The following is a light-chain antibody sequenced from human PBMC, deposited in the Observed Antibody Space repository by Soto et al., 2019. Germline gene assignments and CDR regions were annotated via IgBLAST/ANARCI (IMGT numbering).Light chain of an antibody. CDR3: SSYTSYSTVV. CDR2: DVS. V-gene: IGLV2-14*03. J-gene: IGLJ3*02. Sequence: QSALTQPASVSGSPGQSITMSCTGSSSDVGGYNYVSWYQHHPGKAPKLMIYDVSNWPSGVSNRFSGSKSGNTASLTISGLQAEDEADNYCSSYTSYSTVVFGGGTKVTVL. CDR1: SSDVGGYNY.